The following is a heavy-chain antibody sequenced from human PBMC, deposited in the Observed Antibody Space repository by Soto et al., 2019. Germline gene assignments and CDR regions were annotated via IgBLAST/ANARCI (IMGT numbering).Heavy chain of an antibody. D-gene: IGHD3-16*02. V-gene: IGHV1-8*01. CDR2: MNPNSGNT. CDR3: ATAARVMITFGGVIVTPSDAFDI. Sequence: GASVKVSCKASGYTLTSYDIKWVRQATGQRLEWMGWMNPNSGNTGYAQKFQGRVTMTRNTSISTAYMELSSLRSEDTAVYYCATAARVMITFGGVIVTPSDAFDIWGQGTMVTVSS. J-gene: IGHJ3*02. CDR1: GYTLTSYD.